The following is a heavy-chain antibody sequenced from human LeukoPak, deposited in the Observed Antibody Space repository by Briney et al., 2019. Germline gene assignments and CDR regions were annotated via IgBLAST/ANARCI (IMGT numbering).Heavy chain of an antibody. V-gene: IGHV3-30*02. CDR1: GFTFSSYG. Sequence: GGSLRLSCAPSGFTFSSYGMHWVRQAPGKGLEWVTFIRYDGSNKYYADSVKGRFTISRDNSKNTLYLQMNSLRAEDTAVYYCAKDKANWNYVSDAFDMWGQGTMVTVSS. D-gene: IGHD1-7*01. J-gene: IGHJ3*02. CDR2: IRYDGSNK. CDR3: AKDKANWNYVSDAFDM.